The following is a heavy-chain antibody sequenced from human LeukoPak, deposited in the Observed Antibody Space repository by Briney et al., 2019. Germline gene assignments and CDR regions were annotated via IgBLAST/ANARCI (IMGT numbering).Heavy chain of an antibody. V-gene: IGHV3-49*03. Sequence: GRSLRLSCTASGFTFGDYAMSWFRQAPGKGLEWVGFIRSKAYGGTTEYAASVKGRFTISRDDSKSIAYLQMNSLKTEDTAVYYCTRDRGYYYGSGSYYNWFDPWGQGTLVTVSS. D-gene: IGHD3-10*01. J-gene: IGHJ5*02. CDR2: IRSKAYGGTT. CDR3: TRDRGYYYGSGSYYNWFDP. CDR1: GFTFGDYA.